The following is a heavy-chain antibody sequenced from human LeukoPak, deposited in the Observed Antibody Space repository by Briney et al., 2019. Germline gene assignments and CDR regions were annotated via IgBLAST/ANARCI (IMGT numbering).Heavy chain of an antibody. CDR3: ARGPDYYDY. Sequence: SQTLSLTCTVSGGSISSYYWSWIRQPPGKGLEWIGYIYYSGSINYNPSLKSRVTISVDTSKNQFSLKLSSVTAADTAVYYCARGPDYYDYWGQGTLVTVSS. J-gene: IGHJ4*02. D-gene: IGHD3-10*01. V-gene: IGHV4-59*01. CDR1: GGSISSYY. CDR2: IYYSGSI.